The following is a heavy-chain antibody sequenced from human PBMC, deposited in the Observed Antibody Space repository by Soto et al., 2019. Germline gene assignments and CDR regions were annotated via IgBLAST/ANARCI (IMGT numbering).Heavy chain of an antibody. J-gene: IGHJ4*02. V-gene: IGHV4-34*01. CDR3: TRGPSRDIVDY. D-gene: IGHD3-10*01. CDR1: GGSFSGYY. CDR2: INHSGST. Sequence: SETLSLTCAVYGGSFSGYYWSWIRQPPGKGLEWIGEINHSGSTNYNPSLKSRVTISVDTSKNQFSLKLSSVTAADTAVYYCTRGPSRDIVDYWSPGTLVIVSS.